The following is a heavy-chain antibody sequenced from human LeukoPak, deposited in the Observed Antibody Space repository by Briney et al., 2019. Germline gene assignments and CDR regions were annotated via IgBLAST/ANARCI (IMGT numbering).Heavy chain of an antibody. CDR2: IYYSGST. J-gene: IGHJ4*02. D-gene: IGHD1-26*01. CDR3: ARGSIVGATPFDY. CDR1: GGSISSSSYY. V-gene: IGHV4-39*07. Sequence: SETLSLTCTVSGGSISSSSYYWGWIRQPPGKGLEWIGSIYYSGSTYYNPSLKSRVTISVDTSKNQFSLKLSSVTAADTAVYYCARGSIVGATPFDYWGQGTLVTVSS.